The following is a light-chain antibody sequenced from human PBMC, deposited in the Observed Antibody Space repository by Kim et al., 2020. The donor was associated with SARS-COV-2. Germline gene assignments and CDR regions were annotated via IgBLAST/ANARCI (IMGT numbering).Light chain of an antibody. CDR1: QRGSSN. CDR3: QQYNNWPLT. Sequence: VSRGERATLSCRASQRGSSNLAWYQQKPGQAPRLLIYGASTRATGIPARFSGSGSGTEFTLTISSLQSEDFAVYYCQQYNNWPLTFGGGTKVDIK. V-gene: IGKV3-15*01. CDR2: GAS. J-gene: IGKJ4*01.